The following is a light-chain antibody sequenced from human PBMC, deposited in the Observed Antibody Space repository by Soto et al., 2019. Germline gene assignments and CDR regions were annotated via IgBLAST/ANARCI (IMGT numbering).Light chain of an antibody. CDR3: QQYRSWPRT. CDR1: QTISAD. V-gene: IGKV3-15*01. CDR2: GAS. Sequence: EIVMTQSPTTLSVSQGQSATLSCRASQTISADLAWYQQKHGQAPRIFIYGASTRATDMPGRFSGRGAGAEFTLTISSLQSEDFAVYYCQQYRSWPRTFGQGTKVDIK. J-gene: IGKJ1*01.